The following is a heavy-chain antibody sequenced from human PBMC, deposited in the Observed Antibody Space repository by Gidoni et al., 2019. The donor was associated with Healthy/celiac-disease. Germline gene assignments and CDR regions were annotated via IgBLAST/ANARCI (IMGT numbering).Heavy chain of an antibody. CDR3: ARDSTTVGGSYFLNY. CDR2: IWYDGSNK. V-gene: IGHV3-33*01. Sequence: QVQLVESGGGVVQPGRSLRLSCAASGFTFSSYGMHWVRKAPGKGLEWWAVIWYDGSNKYYADSVKGRFTISRDNSKNTLYLQMNSRRAEDTAVYYCARDSTTVGGSYFLNYWGQGTLVTVSS. D-gene: IGHD1-26*01. J-gene: IGHJ4*02. CDR1: GFTFSSYG.